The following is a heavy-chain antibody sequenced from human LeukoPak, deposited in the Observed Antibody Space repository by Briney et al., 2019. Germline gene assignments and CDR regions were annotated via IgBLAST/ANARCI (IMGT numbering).Heavy chain of an antibody. V-gene: IGHV3-48*03. CDR3: AREKASTTGTTDYDY. J-gene: IGHJ4*02. CDR2: ISSSGSTI. CDR1: EFTFSSYE. Sequence: PGGSLRLSCAASEFTFSSYEMNWVRQAPGKGLEWVSYISSSGSTILYADSVKGRFSISRDNAKNSLFLQMNRLRAGDTAVYYCAREKASTTGTTDYDYWGQGTLVTVSS. D-gene: IGHD1-1*01.